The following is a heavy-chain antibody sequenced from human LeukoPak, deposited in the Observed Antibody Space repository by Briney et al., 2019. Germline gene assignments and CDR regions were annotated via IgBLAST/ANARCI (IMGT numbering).Heavy chain of an antibody. J-gene: IGHJ6*02. CDR3: SKEGGGYGVPNPRYYYYGMDV. D-gene: IGHD5-12*01. CDR2: ISGSGGST. V-gene: IGHV3-23*01. CDR1: GFTFSSYA. Sequence: GGSLRLSCAASGFTFSSYAMSWVRQAPGKGLEWVSAISGSGGSTYYADSVKGRFTISRDNSKNTLYLQMSSLRAEDTAVYYCSKEGGGYGVPNPRYYYYGMDVWGQGTTVTVSS.